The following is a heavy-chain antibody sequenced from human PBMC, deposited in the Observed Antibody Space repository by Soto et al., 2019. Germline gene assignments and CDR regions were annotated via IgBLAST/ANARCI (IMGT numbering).Heavy chain of an antibody. J-gene: IGHJ3*02. D-gene: IGHD2-15*01. Sequence: GGSLRLSCAASGFTFSSYAMSWVRQAPGKGLEWVSAISGSGGSTYYADSVKGRFTISRDNSKNTLYLQMNSLRAEDTAVYYSGRGGFFNFLVGVAATNPGGVFDIGGKGTMVPVS. CDR2: ISGSGGST. V-gene: IGHV3-23*01. CDR1: GFTFSSYA. CDR3: GRGGFFNFLVGVAATNPGGVFDI.